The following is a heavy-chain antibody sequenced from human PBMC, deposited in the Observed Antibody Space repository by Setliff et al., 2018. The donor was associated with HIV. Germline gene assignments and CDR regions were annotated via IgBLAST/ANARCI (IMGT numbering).Heavy chain of an antibody. CDR1: GYSFTDYY. Sequence: ASVKVSCKASGYSFTDYYIHWVRQAPGQRLEWMGWINPKSDGTNYAQKFQGWITMTRDTSISTAYIELSRLRSDDTAVYYCARGMDYYDTSGYYQYYFDYWGQGTLVTVSS. J-gene: IGHJ4*02. D-gene: IGHD3-22*01. V-gene: IGHV1-2*04. CDR3: ARGMDYYDTSGYYQYYFDY. CDR2: INPKSDGT.